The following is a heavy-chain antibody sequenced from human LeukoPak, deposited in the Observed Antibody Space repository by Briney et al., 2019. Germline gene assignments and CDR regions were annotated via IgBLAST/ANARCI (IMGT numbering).Heavy chain of an antibody. CDR1: GGSISSGSYY. CDR3: ARIYCGGDCRGYYYHYYMDV. Sequence: KASETLSLTCTVSGGSISSGSYYWSWIRQPAGKGLERIGRIYTSGSTKYNPSLKSRVTISVDTSKNQFSLKLSSVTAADTAVYYCARIYCGGDCRGYYYHYYMDVWGKGTTVTISS. CDR2: IYTSGST. V-gene: IGHV4-61*02. D-gene: IGHD2-21*02. J-gene: IGHJ6*03.